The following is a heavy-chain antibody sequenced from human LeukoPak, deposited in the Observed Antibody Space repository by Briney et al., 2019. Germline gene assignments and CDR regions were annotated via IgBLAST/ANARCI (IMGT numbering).Heavy chain of an antibody. D-gene: IGHD6-25*01. Sequence: SETLSLTCTVPGGSISSSSYYWGWIRQPPGKGLEWIGSIYYSGSTYYNPSLKSRVTISVDTSKNQFSLKLSSVTAADTAVYYCASSYAADYYYYYMDVWGKGTTVTVSS. CDR2: IYYSGST. V-gene: IGHV4-39*07. J-gene: IGHJ6*03. CDR3: ASSYAADYYYYYMDV. CDR1: GGSISSSSYY.